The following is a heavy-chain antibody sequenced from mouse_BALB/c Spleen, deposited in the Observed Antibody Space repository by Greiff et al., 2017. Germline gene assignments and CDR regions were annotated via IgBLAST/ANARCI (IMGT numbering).Heavy chain of an antibody. J-gene: IGHJ3*01. Sequence: EVMLVESGGGLVKLGGSLKLSCAASGFTFSSYYMSWVRQTPEKRLELVAAINSNGGSTYYPDTVKGRFTISRDNAKNTLYLQMSSLKSEDTALYYCARHDGDGFAYWGQGTLVTVSA. V-gene: IGHV5-6-2*01. D-gene: IGHD2-13*01. CDR3: ARHDGDGFAY. CDR1: GFTFSSYY. CDR2: INSNGGST.